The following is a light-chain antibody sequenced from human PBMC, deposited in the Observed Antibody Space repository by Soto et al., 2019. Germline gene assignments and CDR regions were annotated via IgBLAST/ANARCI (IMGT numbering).Light chain of an antibody. CDR2: KAS. V-gene: IGKV1-5*03. Sequence: DIPMTQSPSTLSAFVGDRVTITCRATQTISSWLAWYQQKPGEAPQLLIYKASNLESGVPSRFSGSGSGTDFTLTISSLQPDDFATYYCQQYNSYPLTFGGGTKVDI. J-gene: IGKJ4*01. CDR3: QQYNSYPLT. CDR1: QTISSW.